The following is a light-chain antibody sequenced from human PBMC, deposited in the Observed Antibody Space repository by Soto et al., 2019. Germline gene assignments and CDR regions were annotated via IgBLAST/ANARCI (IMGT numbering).Light chain of an antibody. J-gene: IGLJ2*01. CDR2: EVT. CDR3: SSYAGSIFVV. CDR1: SSDVGGYNY. V-gene: IGLV2-8*01. Sequence: QSALTQPPSASGSPGQSVTISCTGTSSDVGGYNYVSWYQQHPGKAPKLMIYEVTKRPSGVPDRFSGSKSDNTASLTVSGIKAADEADYYCSSYAGSIFVVFGGGTKLTVL.